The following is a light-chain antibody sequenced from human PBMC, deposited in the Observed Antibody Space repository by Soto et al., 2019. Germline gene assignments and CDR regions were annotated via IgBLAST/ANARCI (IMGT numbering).Light chain of an antibody. Sequence: QSVLTQPPSASGSPGQSVTISGTGTSSDVGAYNYVSWYQQHAGKAPKLVIYEVTKRPSGVPDRFSDSKSANTASLTVSGLQAEDEADYYCSSFASSNTWVFGGGTKLTVL. V-gene: IGLV2-8*01. CDR3: SSFASSNTWV. J-gene: IGLJ3*02. CDR1: SSDVGAYNY. CDR2: EVT.